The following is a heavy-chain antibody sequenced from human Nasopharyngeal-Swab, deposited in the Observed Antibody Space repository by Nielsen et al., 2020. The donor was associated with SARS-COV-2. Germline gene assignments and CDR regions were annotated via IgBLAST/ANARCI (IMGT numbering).Heavy chain of an antibody. V-gene: IGHV3-33*01. D-gene: IGHD3-10*01. Sequence: AGSLRLTCAASGGTISSYGMHWVRQAPGKGLEWVAVIWYNGSNKYYADSMKGRFTISRDNSKNTLYLQMNSLSAEDTAVYYCARVGSGSYYLYYFDYWGQGTLVTVSS. CDR2: IWYNGSNK. CDR3: ARVGSGSYYLYYFDY. J-gene: IGHJ4*02. CDR1: GGTISSYG.